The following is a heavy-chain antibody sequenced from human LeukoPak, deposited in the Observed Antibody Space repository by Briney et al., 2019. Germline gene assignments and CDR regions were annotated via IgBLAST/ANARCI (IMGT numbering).Heavy chain of an antibody. CDR3: ARGRASTYYDSSGYYTDLYFDY. V-gene: IGHV4-59*01. J-gene: IGHJ4*02. CDR1: GGSISSYY. D-gene: IGHD3-22*01. CDR2: IYYSGST. Sequence: SETLSLTCTVSGGSISSYYWSWIRQPPGKGLEWIGYIYYSGSTNYNPSLKSRVTISVDSSKNQFSLKLSSVTAADTAVYYCARGRASTYYDSSGYYTDLYFDYWGQGTLVTVSS.